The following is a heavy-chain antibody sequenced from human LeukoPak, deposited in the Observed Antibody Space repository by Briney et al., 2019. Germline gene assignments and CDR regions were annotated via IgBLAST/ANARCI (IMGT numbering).Heavy chain of an antibody. V-gene: IGHV3-48*03. Sequence: PGGSLRLSCAASGFTFSSYEMNWVRQAPGKGLGWVSYISSSGSTIYYADSVKGRFTISRDNAKNSLYLQMNSLRAEDTAAYYCAREELLNGMDVWGQGTTVTVSS. CDR2: ISSSGSTI. D-gene: IGHD1-26*01. CDR1: GFTFSSYE. J-gene: IGHJ6*02. CDR3: AREELLNGMDV.